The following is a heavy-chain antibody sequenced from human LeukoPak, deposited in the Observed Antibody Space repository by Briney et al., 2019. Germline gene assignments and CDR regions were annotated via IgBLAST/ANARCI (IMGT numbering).Heavy chain of an antibody. CDR2: INHSGGT. CDR1: GGSFSGYY. CDR3: ARNSGSLVY. D-gene: IGHD1-26*01. J-gene: IGHJ4*02. Sequence: PSETLSLTCAVYGGSFSGYYWSWIRQPPGKGLEWIGEINHSGGTNYNPSLKSRVTISVDTSKNQFSLKLSSVTAADTAVYYCARNSGSLVYWGQGTLVTVSS. V-gene: IGHV4-34*01.